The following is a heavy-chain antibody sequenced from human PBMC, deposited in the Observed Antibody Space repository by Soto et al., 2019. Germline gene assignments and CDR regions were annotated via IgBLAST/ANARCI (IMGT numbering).Heavy chain of an antibody. Sequence: QVQLVESGGGVVQPGRSLRLSCAASGFTFTTYGMHWVRQAPGKGLEWAAVIWHDESNKFYADSVRGRFNISRDISKNTLYLQMNSLRADDTAVYFCARFYETFAFDYWGQGTLVTVSS. J-gene: IGHJ4*02. CDR1: GFTFTTYG. V-gene: IGHV3-33*01. CDR3: ARFYETFAFDY. CDR2: IWHDESNK. D-gene: IGHD5-12*01.